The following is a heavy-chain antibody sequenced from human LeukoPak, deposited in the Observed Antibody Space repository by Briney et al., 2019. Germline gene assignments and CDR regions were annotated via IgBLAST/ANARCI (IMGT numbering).Heavy chain of an antibody. V-gene: IGHV3-21*01. J-gene: IGHJ3*02. CDR2: ISSSSSYI. D-gene: IGHD5-18*01. Sequence: GGSLRLSCAASGFTFSSYSMNWVRQAPGKGLEWVSYISSSSSYIYYADLVKGRFTISRDNAKNSLYLQMNSLRAEDTAVYYWAKVGGGYSLAFDIWGQGTMVTVSS. CDR3: AKVGGGYSLAFDI. CDR1: GFTFSSYS.